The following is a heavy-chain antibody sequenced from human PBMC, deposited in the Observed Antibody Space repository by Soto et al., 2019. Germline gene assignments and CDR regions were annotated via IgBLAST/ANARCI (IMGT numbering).Heavy chain of an antibody. V-gene: IGHV4-4*07. Sequence: SETLSLTCTVSGGSISGHYWSWVRQPAGKGLEWVGRIYSDGTTNYSPSLKSRVTMSLDTSKDQFSLHLNSVTAADTAVYYCSRVGCSNSKCYTRGMDVWGQGTTVTVSS. CDR3: SRVGCSNSKCYTRGMDV. CDR1: GGSISGHY. D-gene: IGHD2-2*01. J-gene: IGHJ6*02. CDR2: IYSDGTT.